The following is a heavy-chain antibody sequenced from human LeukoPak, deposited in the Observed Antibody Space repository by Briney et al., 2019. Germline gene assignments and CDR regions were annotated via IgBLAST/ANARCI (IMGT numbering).Heavy chain of an antibody. CDR3: AREGWELRVDAFDI. D-gene: IGHD1-26*01. V-gene: IGHV6-1*01. J-gene: IGHJ3*02. Sequence: SQTLSLTCAISGDSVSSNSAAWNRIRQSPSRGLEWLGRTYYRSKWYNDYAVSVKSRITINPDTSKNQFSLQLNSVTPEDTAVYYCAREGWELRVDAFDIWGQGTMVTVSS. CDR1: GDSVSSNSAA. CDR2: TYYRSKWYN.